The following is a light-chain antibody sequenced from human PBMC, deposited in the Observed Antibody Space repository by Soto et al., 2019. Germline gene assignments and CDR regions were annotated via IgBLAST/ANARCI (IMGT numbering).Light chain of an antibody. CDR2: GAS. CDR1: QSVSSSY. CDR3: QQYGSSPPYT. J-gene: IGKJ2*01. V-gene: IGKV3-20*01. Sequence: EIVLTQSPGTLSLSPGERATLSCRASQSVSSSYLAWYQQKPGQAPRLLIYGASSRATGIPDRFSGSGSGTDFTLTISRLEPEDLAVYYCQQYGSSPPYTFGQGTKLEIK.